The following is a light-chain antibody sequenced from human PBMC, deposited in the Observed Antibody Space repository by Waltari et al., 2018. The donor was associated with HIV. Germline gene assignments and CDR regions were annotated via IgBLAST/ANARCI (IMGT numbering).Light chain of an antibody. V-gene: IGLV7-46*01. CDR2: DTS. CDR1: AGPAVRRHY. Sequence: QAVVTQEPSLPVSPGGPVTLTGGSSAGPAVRRHYPYWFQQKPGQAPRTLIYDTSNKNSWTPARFSGSLLGGKAALTPSGARPEDEADYYCLLSFHDARPVFGGGTKLFVL. J-gene: IGLJ3*02. CDR3: LLSFHDARPV.